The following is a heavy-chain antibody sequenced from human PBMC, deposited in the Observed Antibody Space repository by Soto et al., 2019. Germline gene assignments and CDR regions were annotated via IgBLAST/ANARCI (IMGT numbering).Heavy chain of an antibody. CDR3: ARVAYIVVVPAATTIYFDY. CDR2: IHHSGST. Sequence: QVQLQQWGAGLLKPSETLSLTCAVYGGSFSGYYWSWIRQPPGKGLEWIGEIHHSGSTNYNPSLKSRVTKSADTSKNQFSLKLSSVTAADTAVYYCARVAYIVVVPAATTIYFDYWGQGTLVTVSS. V-gene: IGHV4-34*01. CDR1: GGSFSGYY. D-gene: IGHD2-2*01. J-gene: IGHJ4*02.